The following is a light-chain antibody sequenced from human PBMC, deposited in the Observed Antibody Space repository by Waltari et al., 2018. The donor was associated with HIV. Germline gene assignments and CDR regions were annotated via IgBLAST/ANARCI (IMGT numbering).Light chain of an antibody. CDR1: SSNMGAGYH. CDR2: GNS. CDR3: QSYDSSLSIV. Sequence: QSLLTQPPSVSGAPGQRVTISCTGSSSNMGAGYHVPWYQQLPGKAPKLLIYGNSKRPSGVPDRFSGSKSGTSASLAITGLQAEDEADYYCQSYDSSLSIVFGTGTKVTVL. V-gene: IGLV1-40*01. J-gene: IGLJ1*01.